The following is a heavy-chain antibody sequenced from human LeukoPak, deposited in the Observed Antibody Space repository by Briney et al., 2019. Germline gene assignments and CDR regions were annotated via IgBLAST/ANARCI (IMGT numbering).Heavy chain of an antibody. Sequence: GGSLRLSCVVSGFSVSRSSITWVRQAPGKGLEWVSITYEGGSTDYADSVKGRFTISRDSSKNTVYLQLSSLRSEDTAIYYCTRARPIDFWGQGILVIVSS. CDR2: TYEGGST. CDR1: GFSVSRSS. CDR3: TRARPIDF. V-gene: IGHV3-53*01. J-gene: IGHJ4*02.